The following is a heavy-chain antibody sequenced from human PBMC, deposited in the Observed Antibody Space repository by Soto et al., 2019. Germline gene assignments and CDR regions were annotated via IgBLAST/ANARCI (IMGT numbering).Heavy chain of an antibody. J-gene: IGHJ6*02. CDR1: GGIFDDFI. V-gene: IGHV1-69*13. Sequence: SVKVSCKASGGIFDDFIMNWVRQTPGQGLEWMGGIVPMFGTATYAEKFKGRVTISATGSTSTAYMELTSLRSEDTAVYYCARNGTYSRSRCQYSGMDVWGQGTTVTVSS. CDR2: IVPMFGTA. D-gene: IGHD6-13*01. CDR3: ARNGTYSRSRCQYSGMDV.